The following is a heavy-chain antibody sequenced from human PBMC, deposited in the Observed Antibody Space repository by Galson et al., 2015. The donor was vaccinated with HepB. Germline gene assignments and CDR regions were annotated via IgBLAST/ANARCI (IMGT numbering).Heavy chain of an antibody. J-gene: IGHJ4*02. CDR2: ISPLFGAA. CDR1: GGTFGGHS. D-gene: IGHD3-10*01. CDR3: ATNAARGVFFEF. Sequence: SVKVSCKASGGTFGGHSINWVRQAPGQGPGWLGDISPLFGAANYAQKFQGRVTISADTSTSTAYMQLSSLTSEDTAVYYCATNAARGVFFEFWGQGTLVTVSS. V-gene: IGHV1-69*06.